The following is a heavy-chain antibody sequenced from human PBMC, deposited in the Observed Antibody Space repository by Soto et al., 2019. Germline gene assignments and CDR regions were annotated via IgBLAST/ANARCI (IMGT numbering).Heavy chain of an antibody. CDR1: GFTFNNYG. J-gene: IGHJ6*02. CDR3: ARRQISPPTRGAASARGGMDV. Sequence: PGGSLGLSCAASGFTFNNYGMHWVRQAPGKGLEWVAVIWNDGNGYYYANSVKGRFTISRDNSKNTLYLQMSSLRVEDTAVYYCARRQISPPTRGAASARGGMDVWGQGTTVTVSS. D-gene: IGHD6-13*01. CDR2: IWNDGNGY. V-gene: IGHV3-33*01.